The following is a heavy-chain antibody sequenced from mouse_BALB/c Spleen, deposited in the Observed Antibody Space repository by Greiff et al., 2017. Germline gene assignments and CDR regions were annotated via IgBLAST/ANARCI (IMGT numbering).Heavy chain of an antibody. J-gene: IGHJ2*01. CDR3: TRKGLRLTFDY. CDR2: IRLKSNNYAT. V-gene: IGHV6-6*02. D-gene: IGHD2-2*01. CDR1: GFTFSNYW. Sequence: EVKVEESGGGLVQPGGSMKLSCVASGFTFSNYWMNWVRQSPEKGLEWVAEIRLKSNNYATHYAESVKGRFTISRDDSKSSVYLQMNNLRAEDTGIYYCTRKGLRLTFDYWGQGTTLTVSS.